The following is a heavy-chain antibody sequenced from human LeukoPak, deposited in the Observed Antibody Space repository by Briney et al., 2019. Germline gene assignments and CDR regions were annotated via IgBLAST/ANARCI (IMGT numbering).Heavy chain of an antibody. J-gene: IGHJ4*02. CDR1: GFTFSDYY. CDR2: ISSDDNTI. Sequence: PGGSLRLSCAASGFTFSDYYMSWIRQAPGKGLEWVSYISSDDNTIYYADSVKGRFTMSRDNAKNSLYLQMNSLRAEDTAVYYCARVMGNYATDYWGQGTLVTVSS. D-gene: IGHD1-7*01. CDR3: ARVMGNYATDY. V-gene: IGHV3-11*04.